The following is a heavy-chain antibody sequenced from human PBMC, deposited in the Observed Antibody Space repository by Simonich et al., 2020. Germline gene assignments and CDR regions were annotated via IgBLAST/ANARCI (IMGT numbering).Heavy chain of an antibody. Sequence: EVQLVESGGGLVQPGGSLRLSCAASGFTFSGYWMSCGRVTGKGLDGVANIKQDGGEKYYVDSGKGRFTISRDNAKNSLYLQMNSLRAEDTAVYDCARDVRRDGFDYWGQGTLVTVSS. CDR2: IKQDGGEK. V-gene: IGHV3-7*01. CDR1: GFTFSGYW. J-gene: IGHJ4*02. CDR3: ARDVRRDGFDY.